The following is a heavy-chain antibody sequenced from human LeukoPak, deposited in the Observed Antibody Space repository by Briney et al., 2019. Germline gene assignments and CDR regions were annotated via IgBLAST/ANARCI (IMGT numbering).Heavy chain of an antibody. D-gene: IGHD3-3*01. V-gene: IGHV4-4*07. CDR1: GGSFSGYY. J-gene: IGHJ4*02. Sequence: SETLSLTCAVYGGSFSGYYWSWIRQPAGKGLEWIGRIYTSGSTNYNPSLKSRVTMSVDTSKNQFSLKLSSVTAADTAVYYCARDATIFGVVIRYFDYWGQGTLVTVSS. CDR3: ARDATIFGVVIRYFDY. CDR2: IYTSGST.